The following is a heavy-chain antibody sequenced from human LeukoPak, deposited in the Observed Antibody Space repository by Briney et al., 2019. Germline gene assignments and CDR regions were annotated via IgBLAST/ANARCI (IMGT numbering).Heavy chain of an antibody. D-gene: IGHD3-10*01. V-gene: IGHV1-2*02. J-gene: IGHJ4*02. Sequence: ASVKVSCKASGYTFTGYYIHWVRQAPGQGLEWLGWISPNSGGTSSAQKFQGRVTTTRDTSISTAYMELSRLRSDDTAVYYCARVYYSGSGSYSSFDYWGQGTLVTVSS. CDR2: ISPNSGGT. CDR1: GYTFTGYY. CDR3: ARVYYSGSGSYSSFDY.